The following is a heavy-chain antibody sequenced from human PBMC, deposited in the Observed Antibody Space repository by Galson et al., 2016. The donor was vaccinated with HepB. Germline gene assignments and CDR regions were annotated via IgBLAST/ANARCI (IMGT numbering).Heavy chain of an antibody. D-gene: IGHD3-22*01. CDR1: GFTFSTSG. J-gene: IGHJ4*02. CDR3: AKDSGFDSTD. CDR2: LNPSGYTT. Sequence: SLRLSCAASGFTFSTSGMSWVRQAPGKGLEWVSGLNPSGYTTYYRDSVKGRFTISRDISKNTRYLQMNSLRVEDTALYYCAKDSGFDSTDWGQGTLVTVSS. V-gene: IGHV3-23*01.